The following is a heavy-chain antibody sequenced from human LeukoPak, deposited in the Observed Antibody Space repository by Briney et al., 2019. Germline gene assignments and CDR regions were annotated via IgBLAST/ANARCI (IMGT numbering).Heavy chain of an antibody. Sequence: GGSLRLSCAASRFTFSSYWMHWVRQAPGEGLVWVSRISSDGTNTNYADSVKGRFTISRDNAKNSLYLQMNSLRAEDTAVYYCARDADTYYYDSSGHPDLYFQHWGQGTLVTVSS. CDR3: ARDADTYYYDSSGHPDLYFQH. D-gene: IGHD3-22*01. V-gene: IGHV3-74*01. J-gene: IGHJ1*01. CDR1: RFTFSSYW. CDR2: ISSDGTNT.